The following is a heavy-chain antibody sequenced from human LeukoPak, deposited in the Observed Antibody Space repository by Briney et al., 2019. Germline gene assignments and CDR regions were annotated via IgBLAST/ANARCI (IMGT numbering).Heavy chain of an antibody. V-gene: IGHV3-23*01. CDR3: ATRPGYSYGYYYYYGMDV. CDR2: ISGSGGST. CDR1: GFTFSSYA. D-gene: IGHD5-18*01. Sequence: GGSLRLSCAASGFTFSSYAMSWVRQAPGKGLEWVSAISGSGGSTYYADSVKGRFTISRDNPKNTLYLQMNSLRAEDTAVYYCATRPGYSYGYYYYYGMDVWGQGTTVTVSS. J-gene: IGHJ6*02.